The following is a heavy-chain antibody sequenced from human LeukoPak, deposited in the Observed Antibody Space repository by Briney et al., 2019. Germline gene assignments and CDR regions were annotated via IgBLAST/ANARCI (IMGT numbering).Heavy chain of an antibody. CDR3: AKEYGYSYKNWFDP. Sequence: GGSLRLSCAASGFTFSGYAMSWVRQAPGKGLEWLSSITGGGDTTQYADSVKGRFTISRENSKSSLYLQMNSLRAEDTAVYYCAKEYGYSYKNWFDPWGQGTLVTVSS. J-gene: IGHJ5*02. CDR2: ITGGGDTT. CDR1: GFTFSGYA. D-gene: IGHD5-18*01. V-gene: IGHV3-23*01.